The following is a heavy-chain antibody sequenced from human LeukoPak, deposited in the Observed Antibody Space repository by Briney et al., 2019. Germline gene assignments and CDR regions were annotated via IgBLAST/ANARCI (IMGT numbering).Heavy chain of an antibody. CDR1: GVSFSGYY. CDR2: INHSGST. V-gene: IGHV4-34*01. D-gene: IGHD3-22*01. CDR3: ARGSRITMIVVYDAFDI. J-gene: IGHJ3*02. Sequence: SETLSLTCAVYGVSFSGYYWSWIRQPPGKGLEWIGEINHSGSTNYNPSLKSRVTISVDTSKNQFSLKLSSVTAADTAVYYCARGSRITMIVVYDAFDIWGQGTMVTVSS.